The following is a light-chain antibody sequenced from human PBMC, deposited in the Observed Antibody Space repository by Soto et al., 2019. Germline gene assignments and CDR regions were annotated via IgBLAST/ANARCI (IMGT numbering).Light chain of an antibody. CDR3: QQYRKWPHT. V-gene: IGKV3-15*01. J-gene: IGKJ1*01. Sequence: EVVMTQSPATLSVSPGERVTLSCRASQSVDIDLAWYQQIPGQAPRLLIYGASTRHPDMPGRFSGRGSGTAFTLTISSLQSEDYAVYYCQQYRKWPHTFGQGTKVDIK. CDR2: GAS. CDR1: QSVDID.